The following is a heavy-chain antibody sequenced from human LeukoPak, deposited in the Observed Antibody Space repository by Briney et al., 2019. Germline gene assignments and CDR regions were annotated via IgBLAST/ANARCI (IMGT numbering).Heavy chain of an antibody. J-gene: IGHJ4*02. D-gene: IGHD6-19*01. CDR3: AKVNTVAGGFDY. Sequence: GGSLRLSCAASGFTFDDYAMHWVRQAPGKGLEWVSGISWNSGSIGYADSVKGRFTISRDNAKNSLYLQMNSLRAEDTALYYCAKVNTVAGGFDYWGQGTLVTVSS. CDR1: GFTFDDYA. CDR2: ISWNSGSI. V-gene: IGHV3-9*01.